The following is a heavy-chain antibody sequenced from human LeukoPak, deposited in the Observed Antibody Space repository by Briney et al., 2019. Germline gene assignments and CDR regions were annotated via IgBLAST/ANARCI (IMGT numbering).Heavy chain of an antibody. V-gene: IGHV1-69*05. CDR3: ARGYDFWSGYWYY. CDR1: GGTFSSYA. CDR2: IIPIFGTA. Sequence: SVKVSCKASGGTFSSYAISWVRQAPGQGLEWMGGIIPIFGTANYAQKFQGRVTITTDESTSTAYMELSSLRSEDTAVYYCARGYDFWSGYWYYWGQGTLATVSS. D-gene: IGHD3-3*01. J-gene: IGHJ4*02.